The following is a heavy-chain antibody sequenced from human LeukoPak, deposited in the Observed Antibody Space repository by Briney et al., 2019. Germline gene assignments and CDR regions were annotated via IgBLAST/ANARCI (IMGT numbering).Heavy chain of an antibody. J-gene: IGHJ4*02. CDR2: ISGSGGST. Sequence: GGSLRLSCAASGLTFSSYAMSWVRQTPGKGLEWVSTISGSGGSTDYADSVRGRFTISRDNSKNTLYLQMNGLRAEDTAVYYCAKVAYESSGYSDYWGQGTLVTVSS. V-gene: IGHV3-23*01. CDR3: AKVAYESSGYSDY. CDR1: GLTFSSYA. D-gene: IGHD3-22*01.